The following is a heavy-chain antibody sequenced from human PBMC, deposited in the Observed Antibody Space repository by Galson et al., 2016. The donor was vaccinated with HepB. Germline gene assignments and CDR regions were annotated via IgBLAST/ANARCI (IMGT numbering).Heavy chain of an antibody. CDR2: ISAYNGTT. V-gene: IGHV1-18*01. CDR1: GYTFTNYG. CDR3: ARDKVETTGAFGLDY. Sequence: SVKLSCTASGYTFTNYGISWIRQAPGQGPEWMGWISAYNGTTYYAEKVQGRFTLTTDTSTRTAYMEMSGLRSDDTAVFYCARDKVETTGAFGLDYWGQGTLVTVS. D-gene: IGHD7-27*01. J-gene: IGHJ4*02.